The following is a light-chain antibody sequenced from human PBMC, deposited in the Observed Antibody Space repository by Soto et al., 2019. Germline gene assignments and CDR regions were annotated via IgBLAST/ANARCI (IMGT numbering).Light chain of an antibody. Sequence: QSVLTQPASVTGFPGQSITISCTGTSSDVGGYNYVSWYQQHPGKVPRLMIYDVSNRPSGVSNRFSGSKSGNTASLTISGLQAEDEADYYCSLYTSSNSCIFGGGNEVTVL. CDR3: SLYTSSNSCI. V-gene: IGLV2-14*03. CDR1: SSDVGGYNY. J-gene: IGLJ2*01. CDR2: DVS.